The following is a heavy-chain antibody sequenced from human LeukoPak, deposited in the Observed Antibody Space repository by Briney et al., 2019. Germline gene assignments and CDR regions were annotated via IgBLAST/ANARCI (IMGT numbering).Heavy chain of an antibody. V-gene: IGHV4-34*01. CDR3: ARSTMNWRNKITFGY. CDR1: GGSISSYY. J-gene: IGHJ4*02. Sequence: SETLSLTCTVSGGSISSYYWSWIRQPPGKGLEWIGEINHSGSTNYNPSLKSRVTISVDTSKNQFSLKLSSVTAADTAVYYCARSTMNWRNKITFGYWGQGTLVTVSS. D-gene: IGHD1-1*01. CDR2: INHSGST.